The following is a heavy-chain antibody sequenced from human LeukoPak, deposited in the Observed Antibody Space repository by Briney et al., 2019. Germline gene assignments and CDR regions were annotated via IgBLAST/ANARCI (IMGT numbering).Heavy chain of an antibody. CDR1: GGSFSGYY. Sequence: SETLSLTCAVYGGSFSGYYWSWIRQPPGKGLEWIGEINHSGSTNYNPSLKSRVTISVDTSKNQFSLKLSSVTAADTAVYYCARAVVVVPAALFSSTSFGYYYYMDVWGKGTTVTISS. J-gene: IGHJ6*03. D-gene: IGHD2-2*01. CDR3: ARAVVVVPAALFSSTSFGYYYYMDV. CDR2: INHSGST. V-gene: IGHV4-34*01.